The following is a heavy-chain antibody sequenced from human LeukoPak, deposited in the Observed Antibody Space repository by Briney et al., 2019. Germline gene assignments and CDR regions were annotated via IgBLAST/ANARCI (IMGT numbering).Heavy chain of an antibody. D-gene: IGHD6-19*01. CDR3: AKPKYPVAGSNYFDY. Sequence: PGGSLRLSCAASGFTFSSYEMNWVRQAPGKGLEWVSYISSSGSTIYYADSVKGRFTISRDNAENSLYLQMNSLRAADTAVYYCAKPKYPVAGSNYFDYWGQGSLVTVSS. CDR2: ISSSGSTI. J-gene: IGHJ4*02. V-gene: IGHV3-48*03. CDR1: GFTFSSYE.